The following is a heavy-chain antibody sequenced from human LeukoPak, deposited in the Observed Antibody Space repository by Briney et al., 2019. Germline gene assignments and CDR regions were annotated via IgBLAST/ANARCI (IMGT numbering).Heavy chain of an antibody. CDR3: ARGFSGSYYIEAYYFDY. CDR2: ISSNGGST. Sequence: GRSLRLSCAASGFTFSSYGMHWVRQAPGKGLEYVSAISSNGGSTYYANSVKGRFTISRDNSKNTLYLQMGSLRAEDMAVYYCARGFSGSYYIEAYYFDYWGQGTLVTVSS. V-gene: IGHV3-64*01. J-gene: IGHJ4*02. D-gene: IGHD1-26*01. CDR1: GFTFSSYG.